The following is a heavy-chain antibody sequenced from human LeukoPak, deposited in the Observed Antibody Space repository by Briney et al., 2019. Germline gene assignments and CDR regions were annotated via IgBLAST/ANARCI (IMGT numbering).Heavy chain of an antibody. CDR3: ARPTPRGKTLRYFDWIPYYYGMDV. J-gene: IGHJ6*02. Sequence: SETLSLTCTVSGGSISSYYWSWIRQPPGKGLEWIGYIYYSGSTNYNPSLKSRVTISVDTSKNQFSLKLSSVTAADTAVYYCARPTPRGKTLRYFDWIPYYYGMDVWGQGTTVTVSS. CDR1: GGSISSYY. D-gene: IGHD3-9*01. V-gene: IGHV4-59*08. CDR2: IYYSGST.